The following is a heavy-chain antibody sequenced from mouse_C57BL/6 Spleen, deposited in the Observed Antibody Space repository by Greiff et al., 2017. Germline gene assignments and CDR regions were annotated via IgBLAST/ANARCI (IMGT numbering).Heavy chain of an antibody. CDR1: GFSFTSYA. CDR2: IWTGGGT. Sequence: QVQLKESGPGLVAPSQSLSITCTVSGFSFTSYAISWVRQPPGKGLEWLGVIWTGGGTNYNSAHKSRLSISTDNSKSQDFLNMNSLQTDDTARDYCARFLRDYDWYFDVWGTGTTVTVSS. V-gene: IGHV2-9-1*01. D-gene: IGHD2-4*01. CDR3: ARFLRDYDWYFDV. J-gene: IGHJ1*03.